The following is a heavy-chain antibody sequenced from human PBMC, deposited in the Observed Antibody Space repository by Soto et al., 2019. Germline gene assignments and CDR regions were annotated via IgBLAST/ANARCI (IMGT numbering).Heavy chain of an antibody. D-gene: IGHD2-2*01. CDR1: GGSISSSSYY. Sequence: QLQLQESGPGLVKPSETLSLTCTVSGGSISSSSYYWGWIRQPPGKGLEWIGSIYYSGSTYYNPSLKSRVTISVDTSKNQFSLKLSSVTAADTAVYYCARQDGLLVPAGVLGGWFDPWGQGTLVTVSS. J-gene: IGHJ5*02. V-gene: IGHV4-39*01. CDR2: IYYSGST. CDR3: ARQDGLLVPAGVLGGWFDP.